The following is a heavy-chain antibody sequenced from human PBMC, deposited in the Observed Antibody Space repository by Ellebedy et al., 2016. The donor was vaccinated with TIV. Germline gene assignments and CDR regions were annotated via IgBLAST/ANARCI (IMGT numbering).Heavy chain of an antibody. CDR3: ARGGVRRYYDSSGHGNWFDP. V-gene: IGHV1-69*13. CDR1: GGNFSSYA. CDR2: IIPIFGTA. D-gene: IGHD3-22*01. Sequence: SVKVSCXASGGNFSSYAISWVRQAPGQGLEWMGGIIPIFGTANYAQKFQGRVTITADESTSTAYMELSSPRSEDTAVYYCARGGVRRYYDSSGHGNWFDPWGQGTLVTVSS. J-gene: IGHJ5*02.